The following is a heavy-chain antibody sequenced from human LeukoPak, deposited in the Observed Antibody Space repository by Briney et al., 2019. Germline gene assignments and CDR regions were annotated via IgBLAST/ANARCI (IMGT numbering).Heavy chain of an antibody. Sequence: SVTVSCKASGGTFSSYAISWVRQAPGQGLEWMGGIIPIFGTANYAQKFQGRVTITTDESTSTAYMELSSLRSEDTAVYYCARVPSPGVRGVSIGNWFDPWGQGTLVTVSS. V-gene: IGHV1-69*05. J-gene: IGHJ5*02. CDR2: IIPIFGTA. CDR3: ARVPSPGVRGVSIGNWFDP. D-gene: IGHD3-10*01. CDR1: GGTFSSYA.